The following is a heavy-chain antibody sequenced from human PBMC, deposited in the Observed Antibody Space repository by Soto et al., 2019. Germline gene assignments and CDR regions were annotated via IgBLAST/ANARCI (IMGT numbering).Heavy chain of an antibody. CDR2: IGAYNGNT. CDR1: GYTFTSYG. V-gene: IGHV1-18*04. CDR3: ARVWGVYDSSGYQGGLDY. D-gene: IGHD3-22*01. J-gene: IGHJ4*02. Sequence: GXSVHVSWKASGYTFTSYGISWVRQDPGQGLEWMGWIGAYNGNTNYAQKLQGRVTMTTDTSTSTAYMELRSLRSDDTAVYYCARVWGVYDSSGYQGGLDYWGQGTLVTVSS.